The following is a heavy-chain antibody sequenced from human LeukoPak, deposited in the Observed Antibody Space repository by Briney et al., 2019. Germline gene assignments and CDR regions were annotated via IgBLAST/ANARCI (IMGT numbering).Heavy chain of an antibody. CDR3: ARGDTAMVLDY. D-gene: IGHD5-18*01. J-gene: IGHJ4*02. CDR1: GFTFSSYG. Sequence: GGSMRLSCAASGFTFSSYGMHWVRQAPGKGLEGVAVIWYDGSNKYYADSVKGRFTISRDNSKNTLYLQMNSLRAEDTAVYYCARGDTAMVLDYWGQGTLVTVSS. CDR2: IWYDGSNK. V-gene: IGHV3-33*01.